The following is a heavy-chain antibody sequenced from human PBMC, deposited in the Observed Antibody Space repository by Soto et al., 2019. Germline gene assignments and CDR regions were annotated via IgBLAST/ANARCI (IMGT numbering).Heavy chain of an antibody. Sequence: QLQLVQSAAEVKKPGASVRVSCKAYGYPFIKYGISWIRQAPEQGLEWMGWIKVDSGYTNYAQKFQGRVTMTADTASDTYFRELRSLRLDDTAVYFCATSDDTGFDPWGQGTLVSVSS. CDR2: IKVDSGYT. D-gene: IGHD3-9*01. CDR3: ATSDDTGFDP. J-gene: IGHJ5*02. CDR1: GYPFIKYG. V-gene: IGHV1-18*04.